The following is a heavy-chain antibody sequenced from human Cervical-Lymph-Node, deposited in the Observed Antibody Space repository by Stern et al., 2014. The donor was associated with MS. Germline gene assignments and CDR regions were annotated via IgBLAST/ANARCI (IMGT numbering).Heavy chain of an antibody. CDR3: ATHPPLTDDAFDF. D-gene: IGHD3-3*01. V-gene: IGHV5-10-1*03. CDR2: IDPSDSYT. J-gene: IGHJ4*02. CDR1: GYRFTSYW. Sequence: EVQLVESAAELRKPGESLRISCEGSGYRFTSYWISWVRQMPGKGLEWMGRIDPSDSYTTYSPAFQGHVTISADKSISTVYVQGSSLEASDTAVYYCATHPPLTDDAFDFWGQGTLVTVSS.